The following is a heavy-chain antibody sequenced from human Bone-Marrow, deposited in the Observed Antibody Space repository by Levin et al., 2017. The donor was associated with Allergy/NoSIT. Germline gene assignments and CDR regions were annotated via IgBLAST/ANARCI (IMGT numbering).Heavy chain of an antibody. V-gene: IGHV3-30*03. Sequence: GGSLRLSCAVSGFDLNTYAMYWVRQAPGKGLEWVAVISFDGSKTFYSDSVKGRFTISRDSSKDTLYLQMNSLRPEDTSVYYCARGGDNDRYFYYAMDVWGQGTTVSVSS. CDR1: GFDLNTYA. CDR3: ARGGDNDRYFYYAMDV. CDR2: ISFDGSKT. J-gene: IGHJ6*02. D-gene: IGHD2-21*02.